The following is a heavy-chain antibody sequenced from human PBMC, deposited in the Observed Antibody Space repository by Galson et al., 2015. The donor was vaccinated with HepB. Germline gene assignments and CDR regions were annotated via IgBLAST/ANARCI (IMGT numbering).Heavy chain of an antibody. CDR1: GFIFDDYA. J-gene: IGHJ4*02. Sequence: SLRLSCAASGFIFDDYAMHWVRPVPGKGLEWVSGISWNSGSIGYADSVKGRFTISRDNAKNSLYLQMNSLRAEDTALYYCARCMEEMSRISSFDYWGQGTLVTVSS. V-gene: IGHV3-9*01. CDR3: ARCMEEMSRISSFDY. CDR2: ISWNSGSI. D-gene: IGHD5-24*01.